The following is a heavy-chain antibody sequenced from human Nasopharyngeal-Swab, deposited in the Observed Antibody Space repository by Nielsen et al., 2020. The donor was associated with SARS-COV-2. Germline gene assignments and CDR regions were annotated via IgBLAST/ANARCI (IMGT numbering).Heavy chain of an antibody. Sequence: GESLKISCAASGFTFNTYAISWVRQAPGKGLEWVSVISGSDYSTKYADSVKGRFTISRDNSKNTVNLQMNSLRAEDTAVYYCAREGDIAVADYWGQGTLVTVSS. CDR1: GFTFNTYA. CDR2: ISGSDYST. V-gene: IGHV3-23*01. D-gene: IGHD6-19*01. CDR3: AREGDIAVADY. J-gene: IGHJ4*02.